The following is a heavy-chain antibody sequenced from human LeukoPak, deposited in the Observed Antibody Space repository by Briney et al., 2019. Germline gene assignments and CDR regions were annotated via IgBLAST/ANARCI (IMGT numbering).Heavy chain of an antibody. J-gene: IGHJ4*02. CDR2: IRSKANSYAT. Sequence: HPGGSLKLSCAASGFTFSGSAMHWVREASGKGLEWVGRIRSKANSYATAYAASVKGRFTISRDDSKNTAYLQMNSLKTEDTAVYYCTSHTRSIVATTRTDHWGQGTLVTVSS. D-gene: IGHD5-12*01. CDR1: GFTFSGSA. V-gene: IGHV3-73*01. CDR3: TSHTRSIVATTRTDH.